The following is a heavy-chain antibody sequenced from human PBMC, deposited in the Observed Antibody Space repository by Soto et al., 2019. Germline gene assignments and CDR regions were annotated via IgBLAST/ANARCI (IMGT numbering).Heavy chain of an antibody. CDR1: GGSFSGYY. Sequence: QVQLQQWGAGLLKPSETLSLTCAVYGGSFSGYYWSWIRQPPGKGLEWIGEINHSGSTNYNPSLKSRVTISVDTSKNQFSLKLSSVTAAETAVYYCAMGYCTNGVCYKGFDYWGQGTLVTVSS. CDR3: AMGYCTNGVCYKGFDY. D-gene: IGHD2-8*01. V-gene: IGHV4-34*01. J-gene: IGHJ4*02. CDR2: INHSGST.